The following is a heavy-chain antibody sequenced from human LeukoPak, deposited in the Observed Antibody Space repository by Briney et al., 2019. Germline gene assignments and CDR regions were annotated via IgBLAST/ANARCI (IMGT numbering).Heavy chain of an antibody. CDR3: AKDWYSSSWHYFDY. J-gene: IGHJ4*02. D-gene: IGHD6-13*01. CDR1: GFTFDDYA. Sequence: AGGSLRLSCAASGFTFDDYAMHWVRQAPGKGLEWVSLISWDGGSTYYADSVKGRFTLSRDHSKNSLYLQMNSLRAEDTALYYCAKDWYSSSWHYFDYWGQGTLVTVSS. CDR2: ISWDGGST. V-gene: IGHV3-43D*03.